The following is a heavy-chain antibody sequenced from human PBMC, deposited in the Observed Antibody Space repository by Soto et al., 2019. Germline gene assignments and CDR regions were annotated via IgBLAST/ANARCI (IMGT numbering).Heavy chain of an antibody. CDR2: IRSKAYGGTT. J-gene: IGHJ3*02. CDR1: GFTFGDYA. D-gene: IGHD1-1*01. V-gene: IGHV3-49*03. Sequence: GGSLILSCTASGFTFGDYAMSGFRQAPGKGLEWVGFIRSKAYGGTTEYAASVKGRFTISRDDSKSIAYLQMNSLKTEDTAVYYCTINDPEAFDIWGQGTMVTVSS. CDR3: TINDPEAFDI.